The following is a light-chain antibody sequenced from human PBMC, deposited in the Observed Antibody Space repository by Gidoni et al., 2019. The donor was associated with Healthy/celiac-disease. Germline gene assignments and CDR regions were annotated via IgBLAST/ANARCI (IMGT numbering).Light chain of an antibody. V-gene: IGKV1-39*01. CDR1: QSIISY. CDR3: QQRYSTPLT. CDR2: SAS. J-gene: IGKJ4*01. Sequence: DIQMTQSPSSLSASVGDRVTITCRASQSIISYLNWYQQKPGKAPKLLIYSASSLQSGVPSRFSGIGSWTDFTLIISSLQPDDFATYYCQQRYSTPLTFGGWTKVEIK.